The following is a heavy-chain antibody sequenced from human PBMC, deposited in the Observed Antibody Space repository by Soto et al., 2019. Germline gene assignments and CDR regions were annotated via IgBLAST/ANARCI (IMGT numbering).Heavy chain of an antibody. Sequence: EVQLLESGGGLAQPGGSLRLSCAASAFTFSSYAMSWVRQAPGKGLEWVSAVSGSGDSTYYADSVKGRFTISRDNSKNTLYLQMNSLRAEDTAVYYCAKGRASDCPGCTQDYWGQGTLVTGSS. CDR3: AKGRASDCPGCTQDY. D-gene: IGHD2-21*02. V-gene: IGHV3-23*01. CDR2: VSGSGDST. CDR1: AFTFSSYA. J-gene: IGHJ4*02.